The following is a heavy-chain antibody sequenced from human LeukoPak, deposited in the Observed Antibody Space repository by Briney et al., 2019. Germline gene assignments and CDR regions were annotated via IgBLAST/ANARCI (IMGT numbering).Heavy chain of an antibody. J-gene: IGHJ4*02. CDR1: GFTYSIYD. V-gene: IGHV3-23*01. Sequence: GGSLRLSCAASGFTYSIYDMSWVRQAPGKGLEWVSAISGSGGSTYYADSVKGRFTISRDNSKNTLYLQMNSLRAEDTAVYYCAKGLNIYPYWGQGTLVTVSS. D-gene: IGHD2-2*02. CDR2: ISGSGGST. CDR3: AKGLNIYPY.